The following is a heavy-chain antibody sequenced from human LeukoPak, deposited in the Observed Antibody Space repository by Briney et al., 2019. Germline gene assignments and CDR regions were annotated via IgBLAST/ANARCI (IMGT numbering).Heavy chain of an antibody. V-gene: IGHV4-59*11. CDR3: ARIKSGYDYLWYYYYGMDV. Sequence: SETLSLTCTVSGGSISSHYWSWIRQPPGKGLEWIGYIYYSGSTNYNPSLKSRVTISVDTSKNQFFLMLSSVTAADTAVYYCARIKSGYDYLWYYYYGMDVWGQGTTVTVSS. CDR1: GGSISSHY. D-gene: IGHD5-12*01. J-gene: IGHJ6*02. CDR2: IYYSGST.